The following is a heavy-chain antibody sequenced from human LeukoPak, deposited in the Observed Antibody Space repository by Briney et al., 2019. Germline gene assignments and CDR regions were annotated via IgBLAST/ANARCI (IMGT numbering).Heavy chain of an antibody. CDR1: GFTVSSNY. Sequence: GGSLRLSCAASGFTVSSNYMSWIRQAPGKGLEWVSYISSSGSTIYYADSVKGRFTISRDNAKNSLYLQMNSLRAEDTAVYYCARGQQWLGLDYWGQGTLVTVSS. CDR2: ISSSGSTI. J-gene: IGHJ4*02. CDR3: ARGQQWLGLDY. V-gene: IGHV3-11*04. D-gene: IGHD6-19*01.